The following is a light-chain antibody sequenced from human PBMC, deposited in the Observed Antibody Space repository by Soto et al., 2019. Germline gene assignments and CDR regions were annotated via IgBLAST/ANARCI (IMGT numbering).Light chain of an antibody. Sequence: QSVLTQPASVSGSPGQSITISCTGTSSDVGDYNYVSWYQQHPGKAPKLMIYDVSNRPSGVSNRFSGSKSGNTASLTISGLQAEDEADYYCSSYTSSSPVVFGGGTQVTVL. CDR1: SSDVGDYNY. J-gene: IGLJ2*01. V-gene: IGLV2-14*01. CDR2: DVS. CDR3: SSYTSSSPVV.